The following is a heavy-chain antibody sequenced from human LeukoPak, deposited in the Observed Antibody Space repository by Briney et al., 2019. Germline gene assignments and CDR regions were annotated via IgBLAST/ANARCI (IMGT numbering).Heavy chain of an antibody. CDR2: IYYSGST. J-gene: IGHJ3*02. CDR1: GGSISSGGYY. CDR3: AREGAATWVSFDI. Sequence: SQTLSLTCTVSGGSISSGGYYWSWIRQHPGKGLEWIGYIYYSGSTYYNPSLKSRVTISVDTSKSQFSLKLSSVTAADTAVYYCAREGAATWVSFDIWGQGTMVTVSS. D-gene: IGHD2-15*01. V-gene: IGHV4-31*03.